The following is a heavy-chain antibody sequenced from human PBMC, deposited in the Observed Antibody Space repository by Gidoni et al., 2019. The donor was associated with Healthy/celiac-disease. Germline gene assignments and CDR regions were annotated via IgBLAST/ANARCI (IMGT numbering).Heavy chain of an antibody. CDR2: INHSGST. Sequence: QVQLQQWGAGLLKPSETLSLTCAVYGGSFSGYYWSWIRQPPGKGLEWIGEINHSGSTNYNPSLKSRVTISVDTSKNQFSLKLSSVTAADTAVYYCARTAIFGVVIINFDYWGQGTLVTVSS. CDR3: ARTAIFGVVIINFDY. CDR1: GGSFSGYY. D-gene: IGHD3-3*01. V-gene: IGHV4-34*01. J-gene: IGHJ4*02.